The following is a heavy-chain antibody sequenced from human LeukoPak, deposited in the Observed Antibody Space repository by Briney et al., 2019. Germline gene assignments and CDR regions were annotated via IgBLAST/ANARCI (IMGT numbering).Heavy chain of an antibody. CDR3: ATARQQLGLDDAFDI. CDR1: GFTFSSYG. J-gene: IGHJ3*02. Sequence: GGSLRLSCAASGFTFSSYGMHWVRQDPGKGLEWVAVISYDGSNKYYADSVKGRFAISRDNSKNPLYLQMNSLRAEDTAVYDCATARQQLGLDDAFDIWGQGTMVTVSS. CDR2: ISYDGSNK. V-gene: IGHV3-30*03. D-gene: IGHD6-13*01.